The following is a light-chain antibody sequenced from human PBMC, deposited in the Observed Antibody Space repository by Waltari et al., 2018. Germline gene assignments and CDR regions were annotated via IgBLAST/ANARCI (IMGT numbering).Light chain of an antibody. V-gene: IGLV3-10*01. CDR2: EDR. CDR3: YSTDSSGNHRV. Sequence: SYELTQPPSVSVSPGQTARITCSGVALPKKYIYWYQQKSGQAPVLVIYEDRKRHSGIPQIFAGYSSGTTATFTISGAQVEDEADYHCYSTDSSGNHRVFGGGTKLIVL. J-gene: IGLJ2*01. CDR1: ALPKKY.